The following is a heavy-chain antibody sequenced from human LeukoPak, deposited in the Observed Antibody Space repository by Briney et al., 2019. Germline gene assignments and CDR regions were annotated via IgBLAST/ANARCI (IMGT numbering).Heavy chain of an antibody. CDR2: IYYSGST. Sequence: SETLSLTCTVSGGSISSYYWSWIRQPPGKGLEWIGYIYYSGSTNYNSSLKSRVTISVDTSKNQFSLKLSSVTAADTAVYYCARAGYYYDSSGYNYDAFDIWGQGTMVTVSS. CDR3: ARAGYYYDSSGYNYDAFDI. CDR1: GGSISSYY. V-gene: IGHV4-59*01. J-gene: IGHJ3*02. D-gene: IGHD3-22*01.